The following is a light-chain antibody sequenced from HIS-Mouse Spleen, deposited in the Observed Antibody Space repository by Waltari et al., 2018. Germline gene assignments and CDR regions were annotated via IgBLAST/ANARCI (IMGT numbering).Light chain of an antibody. CDR1: ALPKKY. V-gene: IGLV3-10*01. Sequence: SYELTQPPSVSVSPGQTARITCSGDALPKKYAYWYQQKSGPAPVLVIYEDSKRPSGIPERLSGSRSGTMATLTISGAQVEDEADYYCYSTDSSGNHRVFGGGTKLTVL. J-gene: IGLJ2*01. CDR3: YSTDSSGNHRV. CDR2: EDS.